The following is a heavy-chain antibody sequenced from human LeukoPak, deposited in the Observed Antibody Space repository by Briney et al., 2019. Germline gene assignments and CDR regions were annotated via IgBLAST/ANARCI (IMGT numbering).Heavy chain of an antibody. CDR1: GYTFTSYY. J-gene: IGHJ6*02. Sequence: ASVKVSCKASGYTFTSYYMHWVRQAPGQGLEWMGIINPSGGSTSYAQKFQGRVAMTRDTSTSTVYMELSSLRSEDTAVYYCARDGPVSPSSGYYYGMDAWGQGTTVTVSS. CDR3: ARDGPVSPSSGYYYGMDA. CDR2: INPSGGST. D-gene: IGHD3-22*01. V-gene: IGHV1-46*01.